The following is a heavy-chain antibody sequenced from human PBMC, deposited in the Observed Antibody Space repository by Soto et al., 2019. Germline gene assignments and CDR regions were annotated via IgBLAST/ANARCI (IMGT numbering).Heavy chain of an antibody. CDR1: GYTFTSEG. CDR2: ISAWNGNT. Sequence: GSVKVCFKASGYTFTSEGISLVRQAPGQGLEWMGWISAWNGNTNYAQKLQGRVTMTTDTSTSTAYMELRSLRSDDTAVYYCARKQSSRFDPWGQGTLVTVSS. D-gene: IGHD6-13*01. J-gene: IGHJ5*02. V-gene: IGHV1-18*01. CDR3: ARKQSSRFDP.